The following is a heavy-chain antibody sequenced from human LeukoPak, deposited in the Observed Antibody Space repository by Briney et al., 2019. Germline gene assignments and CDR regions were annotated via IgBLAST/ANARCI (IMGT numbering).Heavy chain of an antibody. Sequence: SETLSLTCTVSGGSISSSSYYWGWIRQPPGQGLEWIGSIYYSGSTYYNPSLKSRVTISVDTSKNQFSLKLSSVTAADTAVYYCARALDYDFWSGLRGPRYNWFDPWGQGTLVTVSS. CDR1: GGSISSSSYY. V-gene: IGHV4-39*01. D-gene: IGHD3-3*01. CDR3: ARALDYDFWSGLRGPRYNWFDP. CDR2: IYYSGST. J-gene: IGHJ5*02.